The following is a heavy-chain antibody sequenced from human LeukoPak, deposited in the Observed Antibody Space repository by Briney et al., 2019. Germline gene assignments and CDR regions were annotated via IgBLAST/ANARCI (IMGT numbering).Heavy chain of an antibody. CDR1: GGSLSSHY. CDR2: IYYSGST. V-gene: IGHV4-59*11. CDR3: ARARAYYDFWSGYSVYYYYMDV. Sequence: SETLSLTCTVSGGSLSSHYWSWVRQPPGKGLEWIGYIYYSGSTNYNPSLKSRVTISVDTSKNQYSLKLSSVTAADTAVYYCARARAYYDFWSGYSVYYYYMDVWGKGTTVTVSS. D-gene: IGHD3-3*01. J-gene: IGHJ6*03.